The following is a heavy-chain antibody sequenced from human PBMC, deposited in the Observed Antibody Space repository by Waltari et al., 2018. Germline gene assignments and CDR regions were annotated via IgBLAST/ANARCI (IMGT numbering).Heavy chain of an antibody. V-gene: IGHV1-69*12. J-gene: IGHJ5*02. Sequence: QVHLVQSGAEVKKPGSSVKVSCTAAGYTFNNYAITWVRQAPGQGLAWMGRILPMLRKEKYAQKFQGRLTLSADESSSTAYMELRSLTSEDTATYYCARGYAHCNDGGCFSNWLDPWGQGTLVTVSS. D-gene: IGHD2-15*01. CDR2: ILPMLRKE. CDR1: GYTFNNYA. CDR3: ARGYAHCNDGGCFSNWLDP.